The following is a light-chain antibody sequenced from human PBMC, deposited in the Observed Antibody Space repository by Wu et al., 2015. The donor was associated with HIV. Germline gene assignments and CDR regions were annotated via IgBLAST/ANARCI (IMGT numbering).Light chain of an antibody. CDR1: QSISSW. Sequence: DIQMTQSPSSLSASVGDRVTITCRASQSISSWLAWYQQKPGKAPELLISQASSLESGVPSRFSGSGSGTEFTLTITSLQPDDFATYYCQQYNSYSLSSFGQGTKLEIK. CDR3: QQYNSYSLSS. V-gene: IGKV1-5*03. J-gene: IGKJ2*03. CDR2: QAS.